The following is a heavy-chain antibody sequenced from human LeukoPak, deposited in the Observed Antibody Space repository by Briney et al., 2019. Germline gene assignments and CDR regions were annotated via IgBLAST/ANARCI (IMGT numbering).Heavy chain of an antibody. CDR1: GGSISSSSYY. CDR3: ARHGRGRPSVGATGPSWFDP. Sequence: SETLSLTCTVSGGSISSSSYYWGWIRQPPGKGLEWIGSIYYSGSTYYNPSLKSRVTISVDTSKNQFSLKLSSVTAADTAVYYCARHGRGRPSVGATGPSWFDPWGQGTLVTVSS. V-gene: IGHV4-39*01. J-gene: IGHJ5*02. CDR2: IYYSGST. D-gene: IGHD1-26*01.